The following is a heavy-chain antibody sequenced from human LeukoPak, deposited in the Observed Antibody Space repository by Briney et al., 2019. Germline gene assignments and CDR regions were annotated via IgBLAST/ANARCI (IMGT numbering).Heavy chain of an antibody. D-gene: IGHD2-8*02. CDR1: GFPLSSYW. CDR3: ARGWCPHCHGMGD. Sequence: GGSLLLSGPVSGFPLSSYWMSGGREAPGKGEEGGANIQQDGPEKYYLDSVRGRFTISRDNAQNQLFLQMDSLRAEDTAVYFCARGWCPHCHGMGDWGKGTTVTVSS. J-gene: IGHJ6*04. CDR2: IQQDGPEK. V-gene: IGHV3-7*03.